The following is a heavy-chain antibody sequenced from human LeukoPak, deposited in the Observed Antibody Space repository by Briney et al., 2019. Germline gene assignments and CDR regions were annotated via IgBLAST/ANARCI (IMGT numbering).Heavy chain of an antibody. CDR1: GYTFTSYA. D-gene: IGHD3-22*01. Sequence: ASVKVSCKASGYTFTSYAMNWVRQAPGQGLEWMGWINTNTGNPTYAQGFTGRFVFSLDTSVSTAYLQISSLKAEDTAVYYCAINYDSSGYSPAHIYYYYYYMDVWGKGTTVTVSS. CDR2: INTNTGNP. CDR3: AINYDSSGYSPAHIYYYYYYMDV. V-gene: IGHV7-4-1*02. J-gene: IGHJ6*03.